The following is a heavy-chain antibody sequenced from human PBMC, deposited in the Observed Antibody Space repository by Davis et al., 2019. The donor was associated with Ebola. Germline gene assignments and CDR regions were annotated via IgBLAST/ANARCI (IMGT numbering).Heavy chain of an antibody. J-gene: IGHJ6*02. CDR1: GFTFSSYS. D-gene: IGHD2-8*01. Sequence: GESLKISCAASGFTFSSYSLNWVRQAPGKGLEWVSSISSSTSYIYYAHSVKGRFTISRDNAKNSLYLQMNSLRAEDTAVYYCARGEVEDIVLTAAKNGMDVWGQGTTVTVSS. V-gene: IGHV3-21*04. CDR2: ISSSTSYI. CDR3: ARGEVEDIVLTAAKNGMDV.